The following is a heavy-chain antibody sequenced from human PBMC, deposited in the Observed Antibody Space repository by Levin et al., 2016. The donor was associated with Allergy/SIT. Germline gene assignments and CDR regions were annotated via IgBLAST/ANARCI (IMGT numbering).Heavy chain of an antibody. CDR3: ARDALYNSNWHADY. D-gene: IGHD6-13*01. Sequence: GGSLRLSCAASGFTFSDHYMNWIRQAPGKGLEWVSFISGSSSYTNYADSVKGRFTISRDNAKNSLYLQMNSLRAEDTAVYYCARDALYNSNWHADYWGQGTLVTVSS. CDR1: GFTFSDHY. J-gene: IGHJ4*02. CDR2: ISGSSSYT. V-gene: IGHV3-11*05.